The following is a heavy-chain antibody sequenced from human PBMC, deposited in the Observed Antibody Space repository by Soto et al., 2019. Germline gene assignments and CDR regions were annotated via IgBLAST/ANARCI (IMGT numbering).Heavy chain of an antibody. CDR2: FDPEDGET. Sequence: GASVKVSCKVSGYTLTELSMHWVRQAPGKGLEWMGGFDPEDGETIYAQKFQGRVTMTEDTSTDTAYMELSSLRSEDTAVYYCATSSGYSSGWTHDYWGQRTLVTVSS. CDR1: GYTLTELS. CDR3: ATSSGYSSGWTHDY. V-gene: IGHV1-24*01. J-gene: IGHJ4*02. D-gene: IGHD6-19*01.